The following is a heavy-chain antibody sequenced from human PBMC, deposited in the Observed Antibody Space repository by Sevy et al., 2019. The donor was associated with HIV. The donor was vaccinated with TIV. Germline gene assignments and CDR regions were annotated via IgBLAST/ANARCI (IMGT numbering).Heavy chain of an antibody. CDR1: GGTFSNYA. D-gene: IGHD3-22*01. V-gene: IGHV1-69*13. CDR3: AGSYFDSSGYSPLYYYGMDV. CDR2: FIPMFDTA. Sequence: ASVKVSCKASGGTFSNYAISWVRQAPGQGLEWMGGFIPMFDTANYAQKFQGKVTLTADGSTTTAYMELGSLRCDDTAVYYCAGSYFDSSGYSPLYYYGMDVWGQGTTVTFS. J-gene: IGHJ6*02.